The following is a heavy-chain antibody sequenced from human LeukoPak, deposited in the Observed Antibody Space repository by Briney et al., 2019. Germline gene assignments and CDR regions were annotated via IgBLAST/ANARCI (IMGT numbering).Heavy chain of an antibody. CDR3: AKWAFCSSKSCQIGDGWVDP. J-gene: IGHJ5*02. CDR2: ISGNGGST. CDR1: GFTFSTYA. V-gene: IGHV3-23*01. D-gene: IGHD2-2*01. Sequence: GGSLRLSCAASGFTFSTYAMSWVRQAPGKGLDWVSGISGNGGSTYYADSVKGRFTISRDNSKKELHLQMNSLRAEDTAVYYSAKWAFCSSKSCQIGDGWVDPWGQGVLVTVSS.